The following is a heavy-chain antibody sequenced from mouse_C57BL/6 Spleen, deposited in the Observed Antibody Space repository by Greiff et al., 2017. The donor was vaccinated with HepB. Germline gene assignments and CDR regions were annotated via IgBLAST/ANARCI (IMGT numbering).Heavy chain of an antibody. J-gene: IGHJ4*01. CDR3: ARKIPIGAMDY. V-gene: IGHV1-80*01. Sequence: QVHVKQSGAELVKPGASVKISCKASGYAFSSYWMNWVKQRPGKGLEWIGQIYPGDGDTNYNGKFKGKATLTADKSSSTAYMQLSSLTSEDSAVYFCARKIPIGAMDYWGQGTSVTVSS. CDR2: IYPGDGDT. CDR1: GYAFSSYW.